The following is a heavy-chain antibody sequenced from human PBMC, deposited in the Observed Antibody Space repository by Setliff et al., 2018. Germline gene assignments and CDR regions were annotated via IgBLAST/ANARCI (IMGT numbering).Heavy chain of an antibody. CDR1: GGTFSSYA. CDR3: ARDGDNYYDSSGYYLNHAFDI. D-gene: IGHD3-22*01. J-gene: IGHJ3*02. Sequence: SVKVSCKASGGTFSSYAISWVRQAPGQGLEWRGGIIPIFGTANYAQKFQSRVTITADESTSTAYMELSSLRSEDTAVYYCARDGDNYYDSSGYYLNHAFDIWGQGTMVTVS. CDR2: IIPIFGTA. V-gene: IGHV1-69*13.